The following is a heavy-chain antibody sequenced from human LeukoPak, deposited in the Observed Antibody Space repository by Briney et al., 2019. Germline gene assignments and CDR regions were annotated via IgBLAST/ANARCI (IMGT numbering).Heavy chain of an antibody. CDR2: IYYSGST. V-gene: IGHV4-59*01. Sequence: SETLSLTCTVSGGSISSYYWSWIRQPPGKGLEWIGYIYYSGSTNYNPSLKSRVTISVDTSKNQFSLKLSSVTAADTAVYYFARGIGYCSSTSCPLLVFDYWGKGTLVTVSS. D-gene: IGHD2-2*01. CDR3: ARGIGYCSSTSCPLLVFDY. CDR1: GGSISSYY. J-gene: IGHJ4*02.